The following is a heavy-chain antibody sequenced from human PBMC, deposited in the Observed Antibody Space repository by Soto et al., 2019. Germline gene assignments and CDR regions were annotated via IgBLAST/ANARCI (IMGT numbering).Heavy chain of an antibody. CDR2: IKQDGSEK. Sequence: WGALRLSCAASGFTFSSYWMRWVRQAPGKGLEWVANIKQDGSEKYYVDSVKGRFTISRDNAKNSLYLQMNSLRAEDTAVYYCARVGGFLEWLLYPLYYYYMDVWGKGTTVTVSS. J-gene: IGHJ6*03. D-gene: IGHD3-3*01. CDR1: GFTFSSYW. CDR3: ARVGGFLEWLLYPLYYYYMDV. V-gene: IGHV3-7*01.